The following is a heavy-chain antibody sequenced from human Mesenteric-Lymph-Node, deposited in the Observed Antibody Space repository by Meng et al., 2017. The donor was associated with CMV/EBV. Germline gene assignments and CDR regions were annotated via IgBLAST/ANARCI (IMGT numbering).Heavy chain of an antibody. CDR2: IHYSGNS. CDR3: AKHTLPGSGRQHQFDS. Sequence: DSISSNTYSWAWIRQPPGKGLEWIGTIHYSGNSYYNPSLKSRLTISVDTSKNQFSLKLGSVTATDTSVYYCAKHTLPGSGRQHQFDSWGQGILVTVSS. CDR1: DSISSNTYS. J-gene: IGHJ4*02. D-gene: IGHD6-19*01. V-gene: IGHV4-39*01.